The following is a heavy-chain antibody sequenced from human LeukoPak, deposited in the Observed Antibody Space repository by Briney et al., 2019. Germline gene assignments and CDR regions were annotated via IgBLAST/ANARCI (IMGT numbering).Heavy chain of an antibody. J-gene: IGHJ4*02. D-gene: IGHD2-2*01. CDR3: ARGGRGIVVVPAANQGDYFDY. Sequence: ASVKVSCKASGYTFTSYYMHWVRQAPGQGLEWMGIINPSGGSTSYAQKFQGRVTITADESTSTAYMELSSLRSEDTAVYYCARGGRGIVVVPAANQGDYFDYWGQGTLVTVSS. CDR2: INPSGGST. CDR1: GYTFTSYY. V-gene: IGHV1-46*01.